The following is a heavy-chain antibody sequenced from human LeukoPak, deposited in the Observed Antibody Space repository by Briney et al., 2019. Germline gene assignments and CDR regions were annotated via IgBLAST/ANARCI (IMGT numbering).Heavy chain of an antibody. CDR2: IHTSGNT. J-gene: IGHJ5*01. D-gene: IGHD6-6*01. Sequence: PSETLSLTCTVSGDSISSGRYYWSWIRQPAGKGLEYIGRIHTSGNTNYNPSLKSRVTISVDTSKNQFSLKLSSVTAADTAVYYCARLATPSTMAARGRSWFESWGQGTLVTVSS. CDR1: GDSISSGRYY. V-gene: IGHV4-61*02. CDR3: ARLATPSTMAARGRSWFES.